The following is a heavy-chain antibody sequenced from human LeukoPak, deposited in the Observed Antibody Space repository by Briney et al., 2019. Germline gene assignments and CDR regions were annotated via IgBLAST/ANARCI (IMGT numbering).Heavy chain of an antibody. D-gene: IGHD2-15*01. J-gene: IGHJ5*02. CDR3: AKDLVVVAATHRFDP. Sequence: GGSLRLSCAASGFTFSSYVMSWVRQAPGKGLEWVSAISGSGGSTYYADSVKGRFTVSRDNSKNTLYLQMNSLRAEDTAVYYCAKDLVVVAATHRFDPWGQGTLVTVSS. CDR2: ISGSGGST. CDR1: GFTFSSYV. V-gene: IGHV3-23*01.